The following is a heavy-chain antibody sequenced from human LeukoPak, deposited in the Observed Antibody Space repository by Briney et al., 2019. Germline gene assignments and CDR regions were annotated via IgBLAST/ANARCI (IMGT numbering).Heavy chain of an antibody. Sequence: SETLSLTCTVSGGSISSSSYYWGWIRQPPGKGLEWIGSIYYSGSTYYNPSLKSRVTISVDTSKNQSSLKLYSVTAADTAVYYCARGGAYYYGSSGYYPPFDYWGQGTLVTVSS. CDR3: ARGGAYYYGSSGYYPPFDY. D-gene: IGHD3-22*01. CDR1: GGSISSSSYY. CDR2: IYYSGST. V-gene: IGHV4-39*07. J-gene: IGHJ4*02.